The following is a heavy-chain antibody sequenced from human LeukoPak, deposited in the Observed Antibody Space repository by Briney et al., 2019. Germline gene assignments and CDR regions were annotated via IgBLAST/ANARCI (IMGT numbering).Heavy chain of an antibody. CDR1: GGSFGGYY. CDR2: INHSGST. V-gene: IGHV4-34*01. CDR3: ARGGRYSGSYFDAFDI. Sequence: SETLSLTCAVYGGSFGGYYWSWIRQPPGKGLEWIGEINHSGSTNYNPSLKSRVTISVDTSKNQFSLKLSSVTAADTAVYYCARGGRYSGSYFDAFDIWGQGTMVTVSS. D-gene: IGHD1-26*01. J-gene: IGHJ3*02.